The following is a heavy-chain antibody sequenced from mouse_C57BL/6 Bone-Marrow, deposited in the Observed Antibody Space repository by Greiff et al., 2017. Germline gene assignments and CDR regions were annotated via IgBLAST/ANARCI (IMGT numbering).Heavy chain of an antibody. J-gene: IGHJ3*01. D-gene: IGHD1-1*01. Sequence: EVKLMESGGGLVQPGGSMKLSCAASGFTFSDAWMDWVRQSPEQGLEWVAEIRNKANNHATYYAESVKGRFTISRDDSKSSVYLQMNSLRAEDTGSYYCTRLLLRRGFAYWGQGTLVTVSA. CDR2: IRNKANNHAT. CDR3: TRLLLRRGFAY. CDR1: GFTFSDAW. V-gene: IGHV6-6*01.